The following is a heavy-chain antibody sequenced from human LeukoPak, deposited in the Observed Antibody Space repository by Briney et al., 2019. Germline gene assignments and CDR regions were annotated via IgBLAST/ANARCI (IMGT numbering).Heavy chain of an antibody. CDR2: IWYDGSNK. CDR3: AKDRIAAAGTWFDY. Sequence: GSLRLSCAASGFTFSSYGMHWVRQAPGKGLEWVAVIWYDGSNKYYADSVKGRFTISRDNSKNTLYLQMNSLRAEDTAVYYCAKDRIAAAGTWFDYWGQGTLATVSS. CDR1: GFTFSSYG. J-gene: IGHJ4*02. V-gene: IGHV3-33*06. D-gene: IGHD6-13*01.